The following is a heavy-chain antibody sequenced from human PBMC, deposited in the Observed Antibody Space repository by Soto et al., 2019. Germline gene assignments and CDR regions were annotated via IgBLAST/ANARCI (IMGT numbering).Heavy chain of an antibody. Sequence: QVQLVESGGGVVQPGSSLRLSCAPSGFTFSSYIMHWVRQAPGTGLDWVAVIWYDGSNKYYADSVKGRFTISRDNSRNAQNLQMKSLRAEDTAVYYWAREYGGYYIDAFDIWGQGTILTVSS. CDR1: GFTFSSYI. CDR3: AREYGGYYIDAFDI. J-gene: IGHJ3*02. D-gene: IGHD1-26*01. V-gene: IGHV3-33*01. CDR2: IWYDGSNK.